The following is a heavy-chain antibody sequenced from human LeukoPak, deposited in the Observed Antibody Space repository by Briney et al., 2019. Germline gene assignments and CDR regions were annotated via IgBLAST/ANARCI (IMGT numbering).Heavy chain of an antibody. Sequence: LETLSLTCTVSGGSITGYYWTWIRQPPGKGLEWIGYIYYSGSTNYHPSLKSRVTLSVDTSKKQFSLKLSSVTAADTAVYFCARGLLVGNTGYYFDYWGQGALVTVSS. CDR1: GGSITGYY. CDR2: IYYSGST. CDR3: ARGLLVGNTGYYFDY. V-gene: IGHV4-59*01. J-gene: IGHJ4*02. D-gene: IGHD1-26*01.